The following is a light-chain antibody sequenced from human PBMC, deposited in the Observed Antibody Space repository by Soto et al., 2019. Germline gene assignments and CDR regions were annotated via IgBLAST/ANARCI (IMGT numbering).Light chain of an antibody. Sequence: EIVLTQSPGTLSLTPGERVTLSCRASQSVSSNYLAWYQQKPGQAPRLLIYGASSRATGIPDRFSGSGSGTDFPLTISRLEPEDFAVYYCQHYGRSAYTFGQGTTLEIK. J-gene: IGKJ2*01. CDR2: GAS. CDR3: QHYGRSAYT. CDR1: QSVSSNY. V-gene: IGKV3-20*01.